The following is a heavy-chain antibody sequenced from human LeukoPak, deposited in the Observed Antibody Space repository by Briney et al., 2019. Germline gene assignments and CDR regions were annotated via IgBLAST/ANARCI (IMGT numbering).Heavy chain of an antibody. J-gene: IGHJ4*02. Sequence: SETLSLTCAVYGGSFSGYYWSWIRQPPGKGLEWIGEINHSGSTNYNPSLKRRVTISVDTSKNQFSLKLSSVPAADTAVYYCARGYDYSDYWGQGTLVTVSS. CDR2: INHSGST. V-gene: IGHV4-34*01. D-gene: IGHD2-8*01. CDR1: GGSFSGYY. CDR3: ARGYDYSDY.